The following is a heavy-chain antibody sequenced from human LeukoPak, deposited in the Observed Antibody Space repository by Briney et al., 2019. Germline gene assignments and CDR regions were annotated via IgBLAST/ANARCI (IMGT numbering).Heavy chain of an antibody. V-gene: IGHV1-2*02. CDR3: ARDMAIVAGQRYECFNY. CDR1: GYTFTDYY. CDR2: INPNSGGT. D-gene: IGHD5-12*01. Sequence: ASVKVSCKASGYTFTDYYMHWVRQAPGQGLEWMGWINPNSGGTNYAQKFQGRVTMTRDTSISTAYLELSRLRSDDTAVYYCARDMAIVAGQRYECFNYWGQGTQVTVSS. J-gene: IGHJ4*02.